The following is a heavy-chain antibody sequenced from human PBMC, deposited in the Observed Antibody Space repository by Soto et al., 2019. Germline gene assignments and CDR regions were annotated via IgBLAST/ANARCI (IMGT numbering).Heavy chain of an antibody. Sequence: EVPLVESGGGLVQPGGSLRLSCAASGIPVSSNYMTWVRQAPGKGLEWVSVLHSGGDTYYANSVKGRFTISRHDSTNTWFLQMNSLTPEDTAVYYGARDGPYYYASRMDVWGHGTTVTVSS. J-gene: IGHJ6*02. D-gene: IGHD3-10*01. CDR3: ARDGPYYYASRMDV. CDR1: GIPVSSNY. V-gene: IGHV3-53*04. CDR2: LHSGGDT.